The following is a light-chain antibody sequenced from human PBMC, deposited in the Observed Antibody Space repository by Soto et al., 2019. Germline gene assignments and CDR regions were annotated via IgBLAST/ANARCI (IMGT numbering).Light chain of an antibody. V-gene: IGKV4-1*01. J-gene: IGKJ2*01. CDR3: QQYYSSVT. CDR2: WAS. CDR1: QTVFHTSYNKDF. Sequence: DIVMTQSPDSLSVSLGERATINCKSGQTVFHTSYNKDFLAWYQQKAGQPPKLLFYWASTRESGVPARFSGGRSGTDFSLTISSLQPEDVAVYYCQQYYSSVTFGQGTKLEIK.